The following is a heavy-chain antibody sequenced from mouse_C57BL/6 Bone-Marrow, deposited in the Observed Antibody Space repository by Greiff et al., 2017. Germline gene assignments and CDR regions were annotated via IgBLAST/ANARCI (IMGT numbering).Heavy chain of an antibody. D-gene: IGHD2-3*01. CDR1: GYTFTSYY. Sequence: VQLQQPGAELVQPGASVKLSCKASGYTFTSYYMDWVKQSPGQGLEWIGMIHPNSGSTNYNEKFKSKATLTVDKSSSTADMKASSLTAEDSAVYDCGRWLLLYWGQGTTVTVSA. CDR2: IHPNSGST. J-gene: IGHJ2*01. V-gene: IGHV1-64*01. CDR3: GRWLLLY.